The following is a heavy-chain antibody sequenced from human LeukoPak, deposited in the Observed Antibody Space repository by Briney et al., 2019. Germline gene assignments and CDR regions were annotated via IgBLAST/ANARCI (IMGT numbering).Heavy chain of an antibody. CDR1: GYTFTSYG. CDR2: ISGYNGNT. Sequence: ASVKVSCKASGYTFTSYGISWVRRAPGQGLEWMGWISGYNGNTNYAQKLQGRVTMTTDTSTSTAYMELRRLRSDDTAVYYCAREPGGYCGGDCYPGGYWGQGTLVTVSS. CDR3: AREPGGYCGGDCYPGGY. D-gene: IGHD2-21*02. J-gene: IGHJ4*02. V-gene: IGHV1-18*01.